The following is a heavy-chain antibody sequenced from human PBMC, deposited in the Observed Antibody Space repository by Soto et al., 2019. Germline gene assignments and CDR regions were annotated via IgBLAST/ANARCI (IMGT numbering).Heavy chain of an antibody. J-gene: IGHJ6*02. Sequence: PGGSLRLSCAASGFTFSTYWMHWVRQAPGTGLEWVSRIKGDGSSTSYADSVEGRFTISRDNAKNTVYLQKNSLGAEGTAVYWCARGIRNYYGVDVWGQGTTVTVSS. CDR2: IKGDGSST. V-gene: IGHV3-74*01. CDR1: GFTFSTYW. CDR3: ARGIRNYYGVDV.